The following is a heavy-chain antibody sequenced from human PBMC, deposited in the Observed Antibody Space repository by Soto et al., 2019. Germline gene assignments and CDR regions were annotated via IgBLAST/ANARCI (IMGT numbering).Heavy chain of an antibody. J-gene: IGHJ4*02. CDR3: AKEPGYSSGWYFDY. V-gene: IGHV3-23*01. D-gene: IGHD6-19*01. CDR2: ISGSGGGT. CDR1: GFTFSNSA. Sequence: PGGSLRLSCAASGFTFSNSAMSWVRQAPGEGLEWVSTISGSGGGTYFAGSVKGRFTISRDNSKNTLYLQMDSLRAEDTAVYYCAKEPGYSSGWYFDYWGQGTPVTVSS.